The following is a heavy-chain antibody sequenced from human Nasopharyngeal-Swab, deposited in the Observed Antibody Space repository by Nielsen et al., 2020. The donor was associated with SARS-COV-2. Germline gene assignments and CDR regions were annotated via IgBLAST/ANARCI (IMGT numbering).Heavy chain of an antibody. CDR3: ASLSGSSSAYYYYMDV. Sequence: SLKISYAASGFTFDDYAMHWVRQAPGKGLEWVSGISWNSGSIGYADSVKGRFTISRDNAKNSLYLQMNSLRAEDTALYYCASLSGSSSAYYYYMDVWGKGTTVTVSS. CDR2: ISWNSGSI. V-gene: IGHV3-9*01. J-gene: IGHJ6*03. D-gene: IGHD6-6*01. CDR1: GFTFDDYA.